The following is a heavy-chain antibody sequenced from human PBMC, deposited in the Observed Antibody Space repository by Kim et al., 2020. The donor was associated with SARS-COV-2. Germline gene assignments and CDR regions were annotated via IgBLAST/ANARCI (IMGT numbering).Heavy chain of an antibody. CDR2: IIPIFGTA. D-gene: IGHD2-21*02. CDR3: ARENCGGDCYSWIGWWFDP. Sequence: SVKVSCKASGGTFSSYAISWVRQAPGQGLEWMGGIIPIFGTANYAQKFQGRVTITADESTSTAYMELSSLRSEDTAVYYCARENCGGDCYSWIGWWFDPWGQGTLVTVSS. J-gene: IGHJ5*02. V-gene: IGHV1-69*13. CDR1: GGTFSSYA.